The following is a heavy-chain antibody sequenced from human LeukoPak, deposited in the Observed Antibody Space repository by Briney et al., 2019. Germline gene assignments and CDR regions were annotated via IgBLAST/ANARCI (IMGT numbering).Heavy chain of an antibody. J-gene: IGHJ4*02. Sequence: GRSLRLSCAASGFTFSSYAMHWVRQAPGKGLEWVAVISYDGSNKYYADSVKGRFTISRDNSKNTLYLQMNSLRAEDTAVYYCARGCCSSTSPYYFDYWGQGTLVTVSS. CDR3: ARGCCSSTSPYYFDY. V-gene: IGHV3-30*01. CDR1: GFTFSSYA. D-gene: IGHD2-2*01. CDR2: ISYDGSNK.